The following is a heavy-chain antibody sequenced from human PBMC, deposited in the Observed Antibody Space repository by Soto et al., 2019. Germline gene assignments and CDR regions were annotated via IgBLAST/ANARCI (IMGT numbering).Heavy chain of an antibody. J-gene: IGHJ4*02. Sequence: GESLKISCKGSGYSFTNYWITWVRQMPGKGLEWMGRINPSDSYIDYSPSFQGLVTISADESIRTAYLQWSSLKASDTAIYYCARHFDVDWLSQKYYFDYWGQGTLVTVSS. CDR1: GYSFTNYW. CDR2: INPSDSYI. CDR3: ARHFDVDWLSQKYYFDY. D-gene: IGHD3-9*01. V-gene: IGHV5-10-1*01.